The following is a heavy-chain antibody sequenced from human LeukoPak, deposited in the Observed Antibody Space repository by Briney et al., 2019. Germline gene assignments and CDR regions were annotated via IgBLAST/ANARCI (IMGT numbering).Heavy chain of an antibody. D-gene: IGHD6-19*01. Sequence: GGPVKVSCKVSGYTLTELSMHWVRQAPGKGLEWMGGFDPEDGETIYAQKFQGRVTMTEDTSTDTAYMELSSLRSEDTAVYYCATFLLESGWYFTVFDYWGQGTLVTVSS. V-gene: IGHV1-24*01. CDR2: FDPEDGET. CDR1: GYTLTELS. CDR3: ATFLLESGWYFTVFDY. J-gene: IGHJ4*02.